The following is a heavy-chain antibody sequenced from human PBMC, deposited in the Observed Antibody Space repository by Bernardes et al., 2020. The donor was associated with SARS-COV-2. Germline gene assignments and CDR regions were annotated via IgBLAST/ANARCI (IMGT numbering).Heavy chain of an antibody. CDR2: IYSSGGT. CDR3: ARHPRRLQVSGSWFDP. V-gene: IGHV4-39*01. CDR1: GDSISSKTYY. J-gene: IGHJ5*02. D-gene: IGHD1-26*01. Sequence: WESLGLTCTVSGDSISSKTYYWGWIRQSPGKGLEWIGSIYSSGGTYYNPSLKGRVTISVDTSKNQFSLRLSSLTAADAAVYYCARHPRRLQVSGSWFDPWGQGTLVTVSS.